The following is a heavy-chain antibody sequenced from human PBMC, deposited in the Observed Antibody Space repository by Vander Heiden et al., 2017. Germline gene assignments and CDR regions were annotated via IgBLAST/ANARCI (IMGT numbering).Heavy chain of an antibody. D-gene: IGHD3-9*01. CDR3: ARKYYDILTGYYTGNFDY. CDR1: GGPFSSYA. V-gene: IGHV1-69*10. J-gene: IGHJ4*02. Sequence: QVQLVQSGAEVTKPGSSVKVSCKASGGPFSSYAISWVRQAPGQGLEWMGGIIPILGIANYAQKFQGRVTITADKSTSTAYMELSSLRSEDTAVYYCARKYYDILTGYYTGNFDYWGQGTLVTVSS. CDR2: IIPILGIA.